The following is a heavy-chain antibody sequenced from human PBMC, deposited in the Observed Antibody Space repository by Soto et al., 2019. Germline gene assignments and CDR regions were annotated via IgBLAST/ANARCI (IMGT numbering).Heavy chain of an antibody. CDR3: ARDVAVAGTRVSLYYFYGMDV. CDR2: INPSGGST. CDR1: GYTFTSYY. Sequence: ASLKVSYKASGYTFTSYYIHWVRQAPGQGLEWMGIINPSGGSTSYAQKFQGRVTMTRDTSTSTVYMELSSLRSEDTAVYYCARDVAVAGTRVSLYYFYGMDVCGQETLVTLSS. J-gene: IGHJ6*02. D-gene: IGHD6-19*01. V-gene: IGHV1-46*01.